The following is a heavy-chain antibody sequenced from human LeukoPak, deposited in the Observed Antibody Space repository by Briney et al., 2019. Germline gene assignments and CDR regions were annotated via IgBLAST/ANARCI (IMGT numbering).Heavy chain of an antibody. Sequence: GGSLRLSCAASGFTFSSYAMSWVRQAPGKGLEWVSAISGSGGSTYYADSVKGRFTISRDNSKNTLYLQMNSLRAEDTAVYYCAKDLSAYTVGESPAGHWGQGTLVTVSS. CDR2: ISGSGGST. CDR1: GFTFSSYA. V-gene: IGHV3-23*01. D-gene: IGHD3-10*01. CDR3: AKDLSAYTVGESPAGH. J-gene: IGHJ4*02.